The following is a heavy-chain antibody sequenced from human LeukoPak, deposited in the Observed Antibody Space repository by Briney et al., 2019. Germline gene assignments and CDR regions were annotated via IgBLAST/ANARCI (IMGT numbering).Heavy chain of an antibody. D-gene: IGHD2-15*01. CDR2: INPNSGGT. CDR1: GYTFTGYY. J-gene: IGHJ4*02. CDR3: ARDVEVAATPGY. Sequence: ASVKVSCKASGYTFTGYYMHWVRQAPGQGLEWMGWINPNSGGTNYAQKFQGRVTMARDTSISTAYMELSRLRSDDTAVYYCARDVEVAATPGYWGQGTLVTVSP. V-gene: IGHV1-2*02.